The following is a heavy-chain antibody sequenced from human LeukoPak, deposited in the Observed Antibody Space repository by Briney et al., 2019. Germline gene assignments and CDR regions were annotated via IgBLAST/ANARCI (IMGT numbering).Heavy chain of an antibody. J-gene: IGHJ4*02. CDR3: ARDLLGNSGSYLRHPNGPPFDY. CDR2: INSDGSST. D-gene: IGHD1-26*01. V-gene: IGHV3-74*01. Sequence: GGSLRLSCAASGFTFSSYWMHWVRQAPGKGLVWVSRINSDGSSTSYADSVKGRFTISRDNAKNSLYLQMNSLRAEDTAVYYCARDLLGNSGSYLRHPNGPPFDYWGQGTLVTVSS. CDR1: GFTFSSYW.